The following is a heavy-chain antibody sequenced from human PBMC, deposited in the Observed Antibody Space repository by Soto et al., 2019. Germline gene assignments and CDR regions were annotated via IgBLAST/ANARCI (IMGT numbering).Heavy chain of an antibody. D-gene: IGHD3-3*01. J-gene: IGHJ6*02. CDR2: IIPIFGTA. V-gene: IGHV1-69*13. CDR3: AREYGVTIFGVVTRTALDV. Sequence: LVKVYCKGFGGSFSGYPIGWGRQDPGQGLDWMGGIIPIFGTANYAQKFQGRVTITADESTSTAYMELSSLRSEDTAVYYCAREYGVTIFGVVTRTALDVWGQGTTVNVSS. CDR1: GGSFSGYP.